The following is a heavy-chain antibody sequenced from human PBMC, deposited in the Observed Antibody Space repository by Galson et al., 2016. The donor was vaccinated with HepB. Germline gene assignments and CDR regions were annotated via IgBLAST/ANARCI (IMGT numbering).Heavy chain of an antibody. J-gene: IGHJ5*02. Sequence: SLRLSCAASGFTFRHAWLSWVRQAPGKGLEWVGRIKSKTNDGTTTYAAPVKGRFTISRDDSKNTLYLQLNSLRTEDTAVYFCTTVGGSSSDHWGLGTLVTVSS. CDR3: TTVGGSSSDH. V-gene: IGHV3-15*01. CDR1: GFTFRHAW. CDR2: IKSKTNDGTT. D-gene: IGHD6-6*01.